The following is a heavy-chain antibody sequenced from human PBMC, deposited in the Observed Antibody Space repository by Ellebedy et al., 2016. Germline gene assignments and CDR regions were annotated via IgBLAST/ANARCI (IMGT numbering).Heavy chain of an antibody. CDR3: ALSDDYIGSRVDY. D-gene: IGHD4-11*01. J-gene: IGHJ4*02. CDR2: IYYSGST. V-gene: IGHV4-59*12. Sequence: SETLSLXXTVSGGSISSYYWSWIRQPPGKGLEWIGYIYYSGSTNYNPSLKSRVTISVDTSKNQFSLKLSSVTAADTAVYYCALSDDYIGSRVDYWGQGTLVTVSS. CDR1: GGSISSYY.